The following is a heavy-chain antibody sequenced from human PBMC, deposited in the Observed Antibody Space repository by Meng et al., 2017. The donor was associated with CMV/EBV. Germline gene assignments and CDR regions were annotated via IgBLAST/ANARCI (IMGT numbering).Heavy chain of an antibody. V-gene: IGHV4-30-4*01. CDR1: GGAISRGDHY. D-gene: IGHD4-17*01. J-gene: IGHJ4*02. CDR2: IYYSGTT. Sequence: QVQLRESGPGLVNPSQTLSLTGTVSGGAISRGDHYWSWLRQRPGKGLECIWYIYYSGTTHYNPSPKGRLTISLDTSKNHFSLELTSVTAADTAVYYCARVEDLGLTDGYYLRHWGQGTLVTVSS. CDR3: ARVEDLGLTDGYYLRH.